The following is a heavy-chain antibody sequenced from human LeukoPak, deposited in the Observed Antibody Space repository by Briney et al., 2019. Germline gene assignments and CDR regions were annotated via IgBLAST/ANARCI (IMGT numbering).Heavy chain of an antibody. Sequence: ASVKVSCKASGYTFSSYYMHWVRQAPGQGLEWMGIINPSGGSTSYAQKFQGRITMTRDTSTSTVYMELSSLRSEDTAVYYCARADSGGDSSGYKWFDPWDQRTLVTVSS. D-gene: IGHD3-22*01. CDR2: INPSGGST. J-gene: IGHJ5*02. V-gene: IGHV1-46*01. CDR3: ARADSGGDSSGYKWFDP. CDR1: GYTFSSYY.